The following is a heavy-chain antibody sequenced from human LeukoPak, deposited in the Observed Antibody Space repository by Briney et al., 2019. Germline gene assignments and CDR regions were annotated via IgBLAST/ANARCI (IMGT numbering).Heavy chain of an antibody. CDR2: IYYQGNT. D-gene: IGHD3-22*01. CDR1: GFTFSSYS. J-gene: IGHJ4*02. V-gene: IGHV4-59*04. Sequence: GSLRLSCAASGFTFSSYSMNWVRQPPGKGLEWIAEIYYQGNTYYNPSLSGRVTISVDTSKNQFSLQLNAVTAADTALYFCASVKLGYYYDTNGYFDSWGQGIPVTVCS. CDR3: ASVKLGYYYDTNGYFDS.